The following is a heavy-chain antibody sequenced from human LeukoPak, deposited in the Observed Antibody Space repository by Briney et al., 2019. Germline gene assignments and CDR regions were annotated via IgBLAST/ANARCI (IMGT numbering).Heavy chain of an antibody. J-gene: IGHJ4*02. CDR1: VGTFSSYA. CDR3: ASSNPCSGGSCYWNDY. D-gene: IGHD2-15*01. Sequence: ASVKVSCKASVGTFSSYAISWVRQAPGQGLEWMGGIIPIFGTANYAQKFQGRVTITTDESTSTAYMELSSLRSEDTAVYYCASSNPCSGGSCYWNDYWGQGTLVTVSS. CDR2: IIPIFGTA. V-gene: IGHV1-69*05.